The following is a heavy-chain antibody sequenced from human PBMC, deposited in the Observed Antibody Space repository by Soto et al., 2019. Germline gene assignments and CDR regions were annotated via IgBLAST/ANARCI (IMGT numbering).Heavy chain of an antibody. D-gene: IGHD3-10*01. CDR2: TRNKANSYTT. Sequence: HPGGSLRLSCAASGFTFSSYAMHWVRQAPGKGLEWVGRTRNKANSYTTEYAASVKGRFTVSSDDSLNSLYLQMTSLKTEDTAVYYCVRTSHYGSGSWNFDSWGQGTLVTVSS. V-gene: IGHV3-72*01. CDR3: VRTSHYGSGSWNFDS. J-gene: IGHJ4*02. CDR1: GFTFSSYA.